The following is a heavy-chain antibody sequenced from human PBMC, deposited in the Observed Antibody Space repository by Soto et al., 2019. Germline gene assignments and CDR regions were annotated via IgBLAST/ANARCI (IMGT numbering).Heavy chain of an antibody. CDR3: ARTSGGYDCAHSFDF. Sequence: EVQLVESGGGLVRPGLSLRLSCAGSGFDFNTYTLNWVRQAPGKGLEWIASIAGPTPSTYYAGSGKGRFTISRDNAKNSLSLQMTSLRADDTGVYYCARTSGGYDCAHSFDFWGEGTLFPVPS. J-gene: IGHJ4*02. CDR1: GFDFNTYT. CDR2: IAGPTPST. V-gene: IGHV3-21*02. D-gene: IGHD5-12*01.